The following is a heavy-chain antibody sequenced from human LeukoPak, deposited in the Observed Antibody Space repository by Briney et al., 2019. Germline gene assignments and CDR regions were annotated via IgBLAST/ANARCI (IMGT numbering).Heavy chain of an antibody. V-gene: IGHV1-2*02. D-gene: IGHD5-24*01. CDR2: ISPNSGGT. CDR3: AREMATTRDAFDI. Sequence: GASVKVSCRASGYTFTCYYMHWVRQAPGQGLEWMGWISPNSGGTNYAQKFQGRVTMTRDTSTSPAYMELSRLRSDDTAVYYCAREMATTRDAFDIWGQGTMVTVSS. J-gene: IGHJ3*02. CDR1: GYTFTCYY.